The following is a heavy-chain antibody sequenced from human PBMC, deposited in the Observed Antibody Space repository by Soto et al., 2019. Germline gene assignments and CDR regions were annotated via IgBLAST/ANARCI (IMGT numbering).Heavy chain of an antibody. Sequence: SVKVSCKASGGTFSSYTISWVRQAPGQGLEWMGRIIPILGIANYAQKFQGRVTITADKSTSTAYMELSSLRSEDTAVYYCASDRCSSTSCLDYWGQGTLVTVSS. D-gene: IGHD2-2*01. CDR3: ASDRCSSTSCLDY. J-gene: IGHJ4*02. V-gene: IGHV1-69*02. CDR2: IIPILGIA. CDR1: GGTFSSYT.